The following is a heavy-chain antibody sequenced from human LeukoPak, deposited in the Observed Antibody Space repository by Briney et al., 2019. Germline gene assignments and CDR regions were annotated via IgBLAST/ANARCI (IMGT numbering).Heavy chain of an antibody. J-gene: IGHJ4*02. CDR1: RFTFSDYY. D-gene: IGHD2-2*01. Sequence: GGSLRLSCAASRFTFSDYYMSWVRQAPGKGLEWVSYISSSGSYANYADSVKGRFTISRENAKNSLYLQMNSLRAEDTAVYFCARGIVPAAMGYWGQGTLVTVSS. V-gene: IGHV3-11*06. CDR3: ARGIVPAAMGY. CDR2: ISSSGSYA.